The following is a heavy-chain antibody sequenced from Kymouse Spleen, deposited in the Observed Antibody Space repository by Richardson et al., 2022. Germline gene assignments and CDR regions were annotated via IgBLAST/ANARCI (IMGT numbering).Heavy chain of an antibody. CDR1: GFTFSSYG. Sequence: QVQLVESGGGVVQPGRSLRLSCAASGFTFSSYGMHWVRQAPGKGLEWVAVIWYDGSNKYYADSVKGRFTISRDNSKNTLYLQMNSLRAEDTAVYYCAREGEGGIVVVPAAMGIFDYWGQGTLVTVSS. CDR3: AREGEGGIVVVPAAMGIFDY. J-gene: IGHJ4*02. V-gene: IGHV3-33*01. D-gene: IGHD2-2*02. CDR2: IWYDGSNK.